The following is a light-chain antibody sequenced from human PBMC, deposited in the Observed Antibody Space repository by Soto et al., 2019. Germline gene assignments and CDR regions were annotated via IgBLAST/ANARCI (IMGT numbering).Light chain of an antibody. J-gene: IGKJ1*01. Sequence: EIVLTQSPGTLSLSPGERSTLSCRASQSVSSSYLAWYQQKPGQAPRLLIYGASSRATGLPDRFSGSGCGTDFTLTISRLEPEDLSVYYCQLYGSSLWTFGQGTTVEIK. V-gene: IGKV3-20*01. CDR2: GAS. CDR1: QSVSSSY. CDR3: QLYGSSLWT.